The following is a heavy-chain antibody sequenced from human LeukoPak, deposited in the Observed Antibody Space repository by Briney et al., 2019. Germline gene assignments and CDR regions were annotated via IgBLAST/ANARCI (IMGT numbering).Heavy chain of an antibody. D-gene: IGHD4-23*01. V-gene: IGHV3-30*02. CDR2: IRYDGSNK. CDR3: AKDQWGGNSEPRPSYYYYMDV. J-gene: IGHJ6*03. Sequence: GGSLRLSCAASGFTFSSYGMHWVRQAPGKGLEWVAFIRYDGSNKYYADSVKGRFTISRDNSKNTLYLQMNSLRAEDTAVYYCAKDQWGGNSEPRPSYYYYMDVWGKGTTVTVSS. CDR1: GFTFSSYG.